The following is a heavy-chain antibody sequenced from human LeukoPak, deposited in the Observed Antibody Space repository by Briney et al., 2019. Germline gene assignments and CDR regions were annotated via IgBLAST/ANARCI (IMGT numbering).Heavy chain of an antibody. D-gene: IGHD1-1*01. CDR2: IRYDGSDK. V-gene: IGHV3-30*02. J-gene: IGHJ4*02. CDR3: AKDRGDWKHFDY. Sequence: GGSLRLSCAASGFTFSRFAMHWVRQAPGQGLEWVAFIRYDGSDKYYADSVKGRFTISRDNSKNTLYLQMNSLRAEDTAVYYCAKDRGDWKHFDYWGQGTLVTVSS. CDR1: GFTFSRFA.